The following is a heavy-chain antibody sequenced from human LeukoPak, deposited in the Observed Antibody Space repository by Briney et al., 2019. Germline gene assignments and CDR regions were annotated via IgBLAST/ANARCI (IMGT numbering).Heavy chain of an antibody. CDR2: ISSSSSYI. V-gene: IGHV3-21*01. CDR1: GFTFSSYS. J-gene: IGHJ6*03. D-gene: IGHD3-10*01. Sequence: GGSLRLSCAASGFTFSSYSMNWVRQAPGKGLEWVSSISSSSSYIYYADSVKGRFTISRDNSKNTLYLQMNSLRAEDTAVYYCAKGNYYGSGSYNYMDVWGKGTTVTISS. CDR3: AKGNYYGSGSYNYMDV.